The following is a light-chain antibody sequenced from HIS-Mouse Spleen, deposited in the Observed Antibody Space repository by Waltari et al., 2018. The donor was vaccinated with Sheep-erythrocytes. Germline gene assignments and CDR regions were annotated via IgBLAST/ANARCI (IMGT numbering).Light chain of an antibody. CDR3: MQGTHWT. J-gene: IGKJ1*01. CDR2: KVA. CDR1: QSLVYSDGNTY. V-gene: IGKV2-30*01. Sequence: DVVMTQSPLSLPVTLGQPASISGRSSQSLVYSDGNTYLNWFQQRPGESPRRLMYKVANRDSGVPDRLSGSGSGTDYTLKISRVEAEDVGVYYCMQGTHWTFGQGTKVEIK.